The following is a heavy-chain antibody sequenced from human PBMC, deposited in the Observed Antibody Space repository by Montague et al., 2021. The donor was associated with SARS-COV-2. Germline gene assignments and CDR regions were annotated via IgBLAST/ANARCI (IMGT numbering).Heavy chain of an antibody. Sequence: SETLSLTCTVSGGSISSYYWSWIRQPPGKGLEWIGYIYYSGSTNXNPSLKSRVTMSVDTSKTQFSLKLSSVTAADTAVYYCAREGMVRGSYYYYGMDVWGQGTTVTVSS. D-gene: IGHD3-10*01. CDR3: AREGMVRGSYYYYGMDV. V-gene: IGHV4-59*01. J-gene: IGHJ6*02. CDR1: GGSISSYY. CDR2: IYYSGST.